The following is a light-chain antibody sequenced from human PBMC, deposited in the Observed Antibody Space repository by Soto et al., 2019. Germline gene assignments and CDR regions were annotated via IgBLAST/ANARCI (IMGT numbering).Light chain of an antibody. V-gene: IGKV3-20*01. CDR1: QSVSSSY. CDR3: QQYGSSPRT. Sequence: EIVLNQSTGTLSLSPGERATLSCRASQSVSSSYLAWYQQKPGQAPRLLIYGASSRATGIPDRFSGSGSGTDFTLTISRLEPEDFAVYYCQQYGSSPRTFGQGTKVDIK. CDR2: GAS. J-gene: IGKJ1*01.